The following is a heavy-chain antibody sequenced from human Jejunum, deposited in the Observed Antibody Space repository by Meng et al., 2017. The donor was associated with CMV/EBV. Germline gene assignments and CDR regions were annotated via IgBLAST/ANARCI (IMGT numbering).Heavy chain of an antibody. J-gene: IGHJ6*02. D-gene: IGHD2-8*01. CDR3: ARDRYCHNGMCYASPPPYYYGMGV. V-gene: IGHV3-11*06. Sequence: QAPGKGLEWVSNIATGDRFGGGRTKYADSVKGRFTISRDDAKNSLYLQMNSLRAEDTAVYYCARDRYCHNGMCYASPPPYYYGMGVWGQGTTVTVSS. CDR2: IATGDRFGGGRT.